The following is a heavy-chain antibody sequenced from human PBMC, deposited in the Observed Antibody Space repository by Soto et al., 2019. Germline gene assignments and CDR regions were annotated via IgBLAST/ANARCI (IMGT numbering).Heavy chain of an antibody. Sequence: ESGGGLVQPGRSLRLSCAASGFTFDDYAMHWVRQAPGKGLEWVSGISWNSGSIGYADSVKGRFTISRDNAKNSLYLQMNSLRAEDTALYYCAKGTYYYDSSGYRHFDYWGQGTLVTVSS. J-gene: IGHJ4*02. D-gene: IGHD3-22*01. CDR2: ISWNSGSI. V-gene: IGHV3-9*01. CDR3: AKGTYYYDSSGYRHFDY. CDR1: GFTFDDYA.